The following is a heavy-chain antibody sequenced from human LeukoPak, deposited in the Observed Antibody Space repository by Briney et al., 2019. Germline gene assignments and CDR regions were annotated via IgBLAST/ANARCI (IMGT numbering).Heavy chain of an antibody. CDR2: IYYSGST. Sequence: SEALSLTCTVSGGSISSYYWSWIRQPPGKGLEWIGYIYYSGSTNYNPSLRSRVTISVDTSKNQFSLKLSSVTAADTAVYYCARDSDYYDSSGYYDYWGQGTLVTVSS. J-gene: IGHJ4*02. D-gene: IGHD3-22*01. CDR3: ARDSDYYDSSGYYDY. CDR1: GGSISSYY. V-gene: IGHV4-59*01.